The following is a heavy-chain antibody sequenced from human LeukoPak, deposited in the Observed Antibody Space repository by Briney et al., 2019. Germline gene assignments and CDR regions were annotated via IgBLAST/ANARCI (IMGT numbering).Heavy chain of an antibody. V-gene: IGHV1-18*01. Sequence: ASVKVSCKASGYTFTSYGISWVRQAPGQGLEWMGWISAYNGNTNYAQELQGRVTMTTDTSTSTAYMELRSLRSDDTAVYYCARSPPTTSKNWFDPWGQGTLVTVSS. J-gene: IGHJ5*02. CDR2: ISAYNGNT. D-gene: IGHD1-14*01. CDR1: GYTFTSYG. CDR3: ARSPPTTSKNWFDP.